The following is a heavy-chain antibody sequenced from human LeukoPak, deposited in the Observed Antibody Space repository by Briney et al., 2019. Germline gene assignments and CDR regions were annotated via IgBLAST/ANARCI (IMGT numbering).Heavy chain of an antibody. V-gene: IGHV3-15*07. CDR2: IKRRTDGGTS. CDR3: TTGYTSATHDGY. Sequence: GGSLRLSCAASGFTFSDAWMHWVRQAPGKGLEWVGLIKRRTDGGTSNYAAPVKGRFAISRDDSEDTLFLQMDSLKSEDTGVYYCTTGYTSATHDGYWGQGTLVTVSS. CDR1: GFTFSDAW. J-gene: IGHJ4*02. D-gene: IGHD2-15*01.